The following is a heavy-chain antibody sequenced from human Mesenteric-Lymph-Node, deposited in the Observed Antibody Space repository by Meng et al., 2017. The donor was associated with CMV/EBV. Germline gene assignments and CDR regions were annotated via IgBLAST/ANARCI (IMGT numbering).Heavy chain of an antibody. CDR2: IYHTGST. Sequence: SETLSLTCIVSGVPVSSVSYHWNWIRQPPGKGLEWIGYIYHTGSTNYNPSFKSRVTMSLDTSKNQFSLNLSSVTAADTAVYYCARDREASITGTQSVPSEFDYWGQGTLVTVSS. CDR3: ARDREASITGTQSVPSEFDY. CDR1: GVPVSSVSYH. D-gene: IGHD1-20*01. V-gene: IGHV4-61*01. J-gene: IGHJ4*02.